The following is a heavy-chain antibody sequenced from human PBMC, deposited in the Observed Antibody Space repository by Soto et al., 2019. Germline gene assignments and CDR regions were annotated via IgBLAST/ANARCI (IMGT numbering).Heavy chain of an antibody. Sequence: ASVKVSCKASGYTFTSYGISWVRQAPGQGLEWMGWISAYNGNANYAQKLQGRVTMTTDTSTSTAYMELRSLRSDDTAVYYCARVLEYSSSYWFDPWGQGTLVTVPS. CDR1: GYTFTSYG. J-gene: IGHJ5*02. CDR2: ISAYNGNA. CDR3: ARVLEYSSSYWFDP. V-gene: IGHV1-18*01. D-gene: IGHD6-6*01.